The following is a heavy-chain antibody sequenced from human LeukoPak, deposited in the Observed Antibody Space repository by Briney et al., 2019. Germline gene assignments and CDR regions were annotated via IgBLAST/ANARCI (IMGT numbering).Heavy chain of an antibody. Sequence: PGGSLRLSCAASGFTVSSNYMSWVRQAPGKGLEWVSVIYSGGTTYYADSVKGRFTISRDNSKNTLYLQMNSLRAEDTAVYYCARDGYGNNYMDVWGKGTTVTVYS. J-gene: IGHJ6*03. V-gene: IGHV3-53*01. CDR3: ARDGYGNNYMDV. CDR2: IYSGGTT. D-gene: IGHD4-11*01. CDR1: GFTVSSNY.